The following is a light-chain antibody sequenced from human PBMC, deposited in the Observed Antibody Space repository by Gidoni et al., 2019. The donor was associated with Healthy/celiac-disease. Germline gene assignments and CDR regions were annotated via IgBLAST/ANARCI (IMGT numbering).Light chain of an antibody. CDR2: EVS. J-gene: IGLJ2*01. CDR1: RSDVGSYNL. CDR3: CSYAGSSTSVV. V-gene: IGLV2-23*02. Sequence: QSALTQPASVSGSPGQSITISCPGTRSDVGSYNLVSWSQQHPGKAPKLMIYEVSKRPSGVSNRFSGSKSGNTASLTISGLQAEDEADYYCCSYAGSSTSVVFGGGTKLTVL.